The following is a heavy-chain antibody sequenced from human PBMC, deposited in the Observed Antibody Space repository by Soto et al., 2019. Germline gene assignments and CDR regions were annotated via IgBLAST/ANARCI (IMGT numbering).Heavy chain of an antibody. V-gene: IGHV3-33*01. CDR2: IWHDGKNK. CDR3: ARDPGQDEAMDY. J-gene: IGHJ4*02. Sequence: QVQVVESGGGVVQPGRSLRLSCAASGFAFSDFGMHWVRQAPCKGLEWVAVIWHDGKNKDYADYAKGRFTISRDNSRNILYLEMNSLRVEDTAVYYCARDPGQDEAMDYWGQGTLVTVSS. CDR1: GFAFSDFG.